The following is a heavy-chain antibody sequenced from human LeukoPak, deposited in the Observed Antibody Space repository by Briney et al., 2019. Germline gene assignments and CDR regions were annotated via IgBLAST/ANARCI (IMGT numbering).Heavy chain of an antibody. CDR1: GGSTSSGSYY. CDR2: IYTSGST. V-gene: IGHV4-61*02. CDR3: ARYSGSYPHDAFEI. J-gene: IGHJ3*02. D-gene: IGHD1-26*01. Sequence: PSETLSLTCTVSGGSTSSGSYYWSWIRQPAGKGLEWIGRIYTSGSTNYNPSLKSRVTISVDTSKNQFSLKLRSVTAADTAVYYCARYSGSYPHDAFEIWGQGAMVTVSS.